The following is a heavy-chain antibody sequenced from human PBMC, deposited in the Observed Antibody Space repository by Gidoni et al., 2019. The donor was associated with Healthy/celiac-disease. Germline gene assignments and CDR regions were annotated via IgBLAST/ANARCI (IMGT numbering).Heavy chain of an antibody. V-gene: IGHV3-23*01. CDR3: AKAFLTIFGVVLPGMDV. D-gene: IGHD3-3*01. CDR1: GFTFSSYA. CDR2: ISGSGGST. Sequence: EVQLLESGGGLVQPGGSLRLSCAASGFTFSSYAMSWVRQAPGKGLGWVSAISGSGGSTYYADSVKGRFTISRDNSKNTLYLQMNSLRAEDTAVYYCAKAFLTIFGVVLPGMDVWGQGTTVTVSS. J-gene: IGHJ6*02.